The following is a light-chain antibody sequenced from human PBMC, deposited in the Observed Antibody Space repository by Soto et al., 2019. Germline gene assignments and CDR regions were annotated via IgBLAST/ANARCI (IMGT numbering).Light chain of an antibody. CDR1: SSNIGSNY. CDR3: AAWVDTLNCPV. J-gene: IGLJ2*01. Sequence: QSVLTQPPSASGTPGQRVTISCYGSSSNIGSNYVYWYQQLPGTTPKLLIYRNDQRPSGVPERLSGSKSYTSASLAISGLRSEDEADYYCAAWVDTLNCPVFGGGTKLTVL. CDR2: RND. V-gene: IGLV1-47*01.